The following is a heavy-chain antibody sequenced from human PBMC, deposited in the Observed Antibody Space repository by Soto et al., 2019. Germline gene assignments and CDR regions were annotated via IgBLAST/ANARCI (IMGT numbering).Heavy chain of an antibody. Sequence: ASVKVSCKASGYTFTSYAMHWVRQAPGQRLEWMGWINAGNGNTKYSQKFQGRVTITRGTSASTAYMELSSLRSEDTAVYYCARDRSVATISYYYYYGMDVWGQGTTVTVSS. J-gene: IGHJ6*02. CDR2: INAGNGNT. CDR1: GYTFTSYA. V-gene: IGHV1-3*01. CDR3: ARDRSVATISYYYYYGMDV. D-gene: IGHD5-12*01.